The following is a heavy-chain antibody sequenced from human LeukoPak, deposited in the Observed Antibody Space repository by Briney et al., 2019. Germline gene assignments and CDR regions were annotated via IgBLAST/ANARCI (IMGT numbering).Heavy chain of an antibody. J-gene: IGHJ1*01. CDR2: VKSKTAGGTT. V-gene: IGHV3-15*01. CDR3: TTDAGNSWAPLFQH. Sequence: PGGSLRLSCAASGFPFIKAWLGWVRQAPGKGLEWVGRVKSKTAGGTTDYAAPVNGRFTISRDDSENTVYLQVTSLKTDDTAMYFCTTDAGNSWAPLFQHWGQGTLVTVSS. D-gene: IGHD2-21*01. CDR1: GFPFIKAW.